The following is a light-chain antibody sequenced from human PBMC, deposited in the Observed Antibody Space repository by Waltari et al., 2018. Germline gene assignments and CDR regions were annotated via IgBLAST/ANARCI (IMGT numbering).Light chain of an antibody. CDR3: QQYDNLPLT. CDR2: DAS. CDR1: QDISNY. J-gene: IGKJ4*01. V-gene: IGKV1-33*01. Sequence: DIQMTQSPFSLSASVGDRVTITCRASQDISNYLNWYQQKPGKAPKLLIYDASNLETGVPSRFSGSGSGTDFTFTISSLQPEDIATYYCQQYDNLPLTFGGGTKVEIK.